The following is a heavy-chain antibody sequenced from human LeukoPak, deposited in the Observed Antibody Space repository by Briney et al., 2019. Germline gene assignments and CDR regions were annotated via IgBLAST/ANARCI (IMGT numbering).Heavy chain of an antibody. CDR1: GFTFSSYW. D-gene: IGHD3-9*01. J-gene: IGHJ4*02. Sequence: GGSLRLSCAASGFTFSSYWVHWVRQAPGEGLVWGSRINSDGSSTRYADSVKGRFTISRDNAKNTMYLQMNSLRAEDTAVYYCARDPTYDILTGYTDYWGQGTLVTVSS. CDR2: INSDGSST. CDR3: ARDPTYDILTGYTDY. V-gene: IGHV3-74*01.